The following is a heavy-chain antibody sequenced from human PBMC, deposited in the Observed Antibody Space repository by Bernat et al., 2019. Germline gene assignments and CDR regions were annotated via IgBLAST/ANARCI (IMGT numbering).Heavy chain of an antibody. CDR1: GGSISSSF. CDR2: VYSSGSA. CDR3: ARDCTSGLCPYFDT. D-gene: IGHD2-8*01. Sequence: QVQLQESGPGLVKPSETLSLTCTVSGGSISSSFWSWIRQPAGSGLEWIGRVYSSGSANYNPSLKSRVSMSLDTSGNQFSLRLTSVTAADTAVYYCARDCTSGLCPYFDTWGQGTLVTVSS. J-gene: IGHJ4*02. V-gene: IGHV4-4*07.